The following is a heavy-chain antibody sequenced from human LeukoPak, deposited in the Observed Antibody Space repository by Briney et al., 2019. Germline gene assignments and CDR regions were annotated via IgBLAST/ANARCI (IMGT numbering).Heavy chain of an antibody. V-gene: IGHV7-4-1*02. D-gene: IGHD4-17*01. CDR3: ARSHGDYVSHFEY. CDR2: INTNTGNP. CDR1: GGTFSSYA. Sequence: SVKVSCKASGGTFSSYAISWVRQAPGQGLEWMGWINTNTGNPTYAQGFTGRFVFSLDTSVSTAYLQISSLKAEDTAVYYCARSHGDYVSHFEYWGQGTLVTVSS. J-gene: IGHJ4*02.